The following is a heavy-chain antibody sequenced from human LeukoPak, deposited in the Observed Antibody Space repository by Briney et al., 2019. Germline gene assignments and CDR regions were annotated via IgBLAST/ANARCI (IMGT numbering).Heavy chain of an antibody. V-gene: IGHV3-30*03. CDR2: ISIDGGEK. Sequence: GGSLRLSWAASGFTFRNYGMHWVRRPPGKWLEWVTFISIDGGEKYYADSRKGRFTPARDNPENTPYRQMNCLRAEDTAIYYCTRDQGPLNYWGQGTLVTVSS. CDR1: GFTFRNYG. J-gene: IGHJ4*02. CDR3: TRDQGPLNY.